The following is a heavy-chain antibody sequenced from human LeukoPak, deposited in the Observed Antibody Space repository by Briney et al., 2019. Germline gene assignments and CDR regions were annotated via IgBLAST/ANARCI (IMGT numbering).Heavy chain of an antibody. CDR3: AKLPTVAATIAGSGY. V-gene: IGHV3-30*18. CDR2: ISYDRSNK. CDR1: GFIFSDYG. Sequence: SGGSLRLSCVASGFIFSDYGIQWVRQAPGKGLEWVAVISYDRSNKYYADSLKGRFTISRDNSKNTLYLQMNSLRTEDTAVYYCAKLPTVAATIAGSGYWGQGTLVTVSS. J-gene: IGHJ4*02. D-gene: IGHD6-19*01.